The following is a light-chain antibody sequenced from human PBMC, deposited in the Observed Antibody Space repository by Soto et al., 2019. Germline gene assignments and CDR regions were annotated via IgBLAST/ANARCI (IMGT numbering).Light chain of an antibody. CDR2: AAS. Sequence: AIRMTQSPSSFSASTGDRVTITCRASQGISSYLAWYQQKPGKAPKLLIYAASTLQSGVPSRFSGSGSGTDFTPTISCLQSEYFATYYCQQYYSYPRTFGQGTKVEIK. CDR3: QQYYSYPRT. J-gene: IGKJ1*01. CDR1: QGISSY. V-gene: IGKV1-8*01.